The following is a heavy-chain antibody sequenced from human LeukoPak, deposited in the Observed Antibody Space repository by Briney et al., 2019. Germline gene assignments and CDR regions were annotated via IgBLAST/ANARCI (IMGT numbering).Heavy chain of an antibody. CDR2: ISAYNGNT. D-gene: IGHD3-10*01. J-gene: IGHJ4*02. Sequence: GASVKVSCKASGYTFTSYGISWVRQAPGQGLEWMGWISAYNGNTNYAQKLQGRVTMTRDTSTSTDYMELSSLRSEDTAVYHCARPRGFHGFDYWGQGTLVTVSS. V-gene: IGHV1-18*01. CDR1: GYTFTSYG. CDR3: ARPRGFHGFDY.